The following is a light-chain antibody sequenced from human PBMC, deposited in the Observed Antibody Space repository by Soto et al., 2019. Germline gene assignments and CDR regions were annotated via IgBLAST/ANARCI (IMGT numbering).Light chain of an antibody. V-gene: IGKV1-5*03. CDR3: QQYDSYPLT. CDR2: KAS. Sequence: TQSPSTLSASVGDRVTITCRASQSISSWLAWYQQKPGKAPNLLIYKASTLESGVPSRFSGSGSGTEFTLTVSSLQPDDFATYYCQQYDSYPLTFGGGTKVDIK. CDR1: QSISSW. J-gene: IGKJ4*01.